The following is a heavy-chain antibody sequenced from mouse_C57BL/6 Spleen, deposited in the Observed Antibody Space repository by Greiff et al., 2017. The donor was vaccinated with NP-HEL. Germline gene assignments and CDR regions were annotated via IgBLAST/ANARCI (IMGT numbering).Heavy chain of an antibody. CDR1: GFTFSDYG. J-gene: IGHJ4*01. CDR3: AKYGYDGAMDY. D-gene: IGHD2-2*01. V-gene: IGHV5-17*01. CDR2: ISSGSSTI. Sequence: EVQGVESGGGLVKPGGSLKLSCAASGFTFSDYGMHWVRQAPEKGLEWVAYISSGSSTIYYADTVKGRFTISRDNAKNTLFLQMTSLRSEDTAMYYCAKYGYDGAMDYWGQGTSVTVSS.